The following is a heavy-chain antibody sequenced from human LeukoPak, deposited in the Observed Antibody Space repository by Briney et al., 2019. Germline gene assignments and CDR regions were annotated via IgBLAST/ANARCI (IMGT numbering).Heavy chain of an antibody. Sequence: SVKVSCKASGGTFSSYAISWVRQAPRQGLEWMGRIIPILGIANYAQKFQGRVTITADKSTSTAYMELSSLRSEDTAVYYCARDRGYSYGYKDYWGQGTLVTVSS. D-gene: IGHD5-18*01. V-gene: IGHV1-69*04. CDR3: ARDRGYSYGYKDY. J-gene: IGHJ4*02. CDR2: IIPILGIA. CDR1: GGTFSSYA.